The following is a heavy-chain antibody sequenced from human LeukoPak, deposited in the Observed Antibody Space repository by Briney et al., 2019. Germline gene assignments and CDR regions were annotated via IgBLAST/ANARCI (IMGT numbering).Heavy chain of an antibody. Sequence: PSETLSLTCTVSGGSISTYYWSGIRQPPGKRLEWIGYIYSSGSTNYNPSLKSRVTISLDTSKNQFSLKLSSVTAADTAVYYCARGPIDYYSSRSDYRFDPWGQGTLVTVSS. CDR3: ARGPIDYYSSRSDYRFDP. V-gene: IGHV4-59*01. CDR2: IYSSGST. J-gene: IGHJ5*02. D-gene: IGHD6-13*01. CDR1: GGSISTYY.